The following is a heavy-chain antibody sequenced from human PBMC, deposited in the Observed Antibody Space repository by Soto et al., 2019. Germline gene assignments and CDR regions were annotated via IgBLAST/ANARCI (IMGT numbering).Heavy chain of an antibody. V-gene: IGHV4-39*01. D-gene: IGHD5-12*01. Sequence: PSETLSLTCTVSGGSISSSSYYWGWIRQPPGKGLEWIGSIYYSGSTYYNPSLKSRVTISVDTSKNQFSLKLSSVTAADTAVYYCASPAFGGYDFDLDYYYYYGMDVRAQRTTVTVSS. CDR1: GGSISSSSYY. CDR3: ASPAFGGYDFDLDYYYYYGMDV. CDR2: IYYSGST. J-gene: IGHJ6*02.